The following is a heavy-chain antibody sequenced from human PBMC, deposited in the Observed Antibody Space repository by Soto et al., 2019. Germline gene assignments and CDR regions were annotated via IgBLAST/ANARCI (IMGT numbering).Heavy chain of an antibody. J-gene: IGHJ4*02. D-gene: IGHD1-26*01. V-gene: IGHV3-21*01. CDR1: VFTFSRYS. CDR2: ISSSSSYI. CDR3: ARAQARSQSYYFDY. Sequence: PGWSLRLCCAASVFTFSRYSMNWFRQAPGKGLEWVSSISSSSSYIYYADSVKGRFTISRDNAKNSLYLQMNSLRAEDTAVYYCARAQARSQSYYFDYWGQGTRGTVSS.